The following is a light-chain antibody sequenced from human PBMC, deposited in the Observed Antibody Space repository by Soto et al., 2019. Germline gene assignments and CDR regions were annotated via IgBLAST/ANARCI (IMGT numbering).Light chain of an antibody. Sequence: EIVLTQSPGILSLSPGERATLSCRASQRVSSSYLAWYQQKPGQAPRLLMYGASSRATGTPDRFSGSGSGTDLTHTTSRLEPGDLSVYYCQQYDNWRTFGPGTKVDIK. V-gene: IGKV3-20*01. CDR3: QQYDNWRT. J-gene: IGKJ3*01. CDR2: GAS. CDR1: QRVSSSY.